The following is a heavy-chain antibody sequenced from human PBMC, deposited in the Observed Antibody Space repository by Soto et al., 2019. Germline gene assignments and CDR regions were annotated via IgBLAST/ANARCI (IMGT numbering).Heavy chain of an antibody. D-gene: IGHD3-10*01. CDR3: ARDWSAEVLPDY. Sequence: QVQLVQSGAEVGKPGASVKVSCKASGYTFTTYGISWVRQAPGQGLEWMGWIRTYNGNTQFAQRFQGRVTLTTDTSTSTAYMELRSLTSDDTAVYYCARDWSAEVLPDYWGQGTLVTVSS. J-gene: IGHJ4*02. CDR1: GYTFTTYG. CDR2: IRTYNGNT. V-gene: IGHV1-18*01.